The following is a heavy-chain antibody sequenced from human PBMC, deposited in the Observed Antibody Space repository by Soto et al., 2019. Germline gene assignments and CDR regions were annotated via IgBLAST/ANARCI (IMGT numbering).Heavy chain of an antibody. V-gene: IGHV1-69*12. CDR3: ARDSEYVFGEPYLDY. J-gene: IGHJ4*02. CDR1: GGPFSSYA. D-gene: IGHD3-10*02. Sequence: QVQLVQSGAEVKKPGSSVKVSCKASGGPFSSYAISWVRQAPGHGLEWMGGIIPIFGTANYAQKFQGRVTITADESTSTDYMELSSLRSEDTAVYYCARDSEYVFGEPYLDYWGQGTLVTVSS. CDR2: IIPIFGTA.